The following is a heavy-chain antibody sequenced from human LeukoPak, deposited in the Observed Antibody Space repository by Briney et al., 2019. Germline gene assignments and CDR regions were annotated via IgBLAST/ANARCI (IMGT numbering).Heavy chain of an antibody. Sequence: GASVKVSCKASAYSFTDYYIHWVRQAPGQGLEWMGIINPSGGSTSYAQKFQGRVTMTRDTSTSTVYMELSSLRSEDTAVYYCARAGAGTGTPYFDYWGQGTLVTVSS. CDR2: INPSGGST. J-gene: IGHJ4*02. CDR1: AYSFTDYY. CDR3: ARAGAGTGTPYFDY. D-gene: IGHD1-1*01. V-gene: IGHV1-46*01.